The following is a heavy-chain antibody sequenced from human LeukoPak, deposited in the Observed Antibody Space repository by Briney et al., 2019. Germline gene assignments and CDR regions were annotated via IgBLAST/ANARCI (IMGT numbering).Heavy chain of an antibody. D-gene: IGHD3-3*01. CDR1: GGTFSSYA. Sequence: ASVKVSRKASGGTFSSYAISWVRQAPGQGLEWMGGIIPIFGTANYAQKFQGRVTITTDESTSTAYMELSSLRSEDTAVYYCARDGDFGVVYNWFDPWGQGTLVTVSS. CDR3: ARDGDFGVVYNWFDP. V-gene: IGHV1-69*05. J-gene: IGHJ5*02. CDR2: IIPIFGTA.